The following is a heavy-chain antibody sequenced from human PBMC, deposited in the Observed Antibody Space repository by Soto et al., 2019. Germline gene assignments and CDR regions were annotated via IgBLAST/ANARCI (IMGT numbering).Heavy chain of an antibody. CDR1: GFTFSRHS. CDR3: AEHAADPLYYSMDI. J-gene: IGHJ6*03. D-gene: IGHD6-13*01. CDR2: HGASGRT. V-gene: IGHV3-23*01. Sequence: GGSLRLSCAGSGFTFSRHSMTWVRQTPGKGLQWVSTHGASGRTYYADSVKGRFTISRDNSKNTLYLHMNSLTAEDTAIYYCAEHAADPLYYSMDIWGKGNTVTVSS.